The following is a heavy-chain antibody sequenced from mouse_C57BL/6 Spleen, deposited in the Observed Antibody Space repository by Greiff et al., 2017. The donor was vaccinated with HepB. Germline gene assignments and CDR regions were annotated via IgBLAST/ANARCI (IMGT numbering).Heavy chain of an antibody. Sequence: LQESGAELVKPGASVKISCKASGYAFSSYWMNWVKQRPGKGLEWIGQIYPGDGDTNYNGKFKGKATLTADKSSSTAYMQLSSLTSEDSAVYFCAREGDYYGSSPTFDYWGQGTTLTVSS. D-gene: IGHD1-1*01. CDR1: GYAFSSYW. CDR2: IYPGDGDT. J-gene: IGHJ2*01. CDR3: AREGDYYGSSPTFDY. V-gene: IGHV1-80*01.